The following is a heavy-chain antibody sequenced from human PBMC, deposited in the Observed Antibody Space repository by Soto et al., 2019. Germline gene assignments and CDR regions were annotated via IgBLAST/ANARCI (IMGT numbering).Heavy chain of an antibody. V-gene: IGHV3-30*18. CDR2: VSHDGRNT. Sequence: GGSLRLSCAASGCTFSSYAMSWVRQAQGKGLEWVAVVSHDGRNTHYADSVKGRFTISRDSSKNTVSLEMTSLRAEDTAVYYCAKGGRQWLVTSDFNYWGQGALVTVSS. CDR3: AKGGRQWLVTSDFNY. CDR1: GCTFSSYA. J-gene: IGHJ4*02. D-gene: IGHD6-19*01.